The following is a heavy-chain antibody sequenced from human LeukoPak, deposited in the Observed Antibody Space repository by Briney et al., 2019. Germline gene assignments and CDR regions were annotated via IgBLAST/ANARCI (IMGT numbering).Heavy chain of an antibody. D-gene: IGHD5-18*01. CDR3: GKTTAGYSSGQKPAWPVDY. Sequence: GGSLRLSCAASGFTFSSYGMHWVRQAPGKGLEWIAGIFGSGGSPHYADSVKGRFTISRDNFKSTVYLQINSLRAEDTAVYYCGKTTAGYSSGQKPAWPVDYWGQGTLVTVSS. CDR2: IFGSGGSP. V-gene: IGHV3-23*01. CDR1: GFTFSSYG. J-gene: IGHJ4*02.